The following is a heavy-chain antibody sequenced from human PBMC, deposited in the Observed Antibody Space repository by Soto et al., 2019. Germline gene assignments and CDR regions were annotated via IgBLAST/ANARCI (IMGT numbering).Heavy chain of an antibody. Sequence: EVQLVESGGGLVQPGGSLGLSCEASRGAFGDYWMHWVRQAPGKGLVWVSRINRDANDIIYADSVKGRFTASRDNAKNMVFLQMNSLRVEDTAVYYCERDVPNKWFDSWGQGTLVTVSS. CDR1: RGAFGDYW. V-gene: IGHV3-74*01. CDR2: INRDANDI. D-gene: IGHD3-10*02. J-gene: IGHJ5*01. CDR3: ERDVPNKWFDS.